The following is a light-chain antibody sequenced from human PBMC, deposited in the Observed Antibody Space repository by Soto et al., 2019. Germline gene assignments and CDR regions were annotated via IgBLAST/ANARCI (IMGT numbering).Light chain of an antibody. J-gene: IGKJ2*01. CDR3: QQYGSSPRT. CDR1: QSVSSSY. CDR2: GAS. V-gene: IGKV3-20*01. Sequence: EIVLTQSPGTLSLSPGERATLSCRASQSVSSSYLAWYQQKPGQAPRLLIYGASSRATGIQDRFSGSGSGTDFTCTISRLEPEDFAVYSCQQYGSSPRTFGQGTKLEIK.